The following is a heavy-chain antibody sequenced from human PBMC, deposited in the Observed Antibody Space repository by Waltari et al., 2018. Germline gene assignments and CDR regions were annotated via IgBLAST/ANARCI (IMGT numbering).Heavy chain of an antibody. D-gene: IGHD3-16*02. V-gene: IGHV3-30-3*01. CDR2: MSYDGNDK. Sequence: QELLVESGGGVVQPGGSLRLSCAASGFMFSNYVMHWVRQAPGKGLEWVAIMSYDGNDKYYADSVEGRFTISRDNSKDTLYLQMNSLRTEDSAVYYCARVMKELSLKFALDVWGLGTLVTVSS. CDR1: GFMFSNYV. CDR3: ARVMKELSLKFALDV. J-gene: IGHJ3*01.